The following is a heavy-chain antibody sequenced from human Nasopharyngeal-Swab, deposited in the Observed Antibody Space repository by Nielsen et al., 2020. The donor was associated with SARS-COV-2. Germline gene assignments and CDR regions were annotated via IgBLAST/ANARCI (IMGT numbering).Heavy chain of an antibody. J-gene: IGHJ4*02. Sequence: GESLKISCAASVFTFSSYAMHWVRQAPGKGLEWVAVISYDGSNKYYADSVKGRFTISRDNSKNTLYLQMNSLRAEDTAVYYCARDEGGGWRPWGQGTLVTVSS. CDR3: ARDEGGGWRP. CDR2: ISYDGSNK. CDR1: VFTFSSYA. V-gene: IGHV3-30-3*01. D-gene: IGHD6-19*01.